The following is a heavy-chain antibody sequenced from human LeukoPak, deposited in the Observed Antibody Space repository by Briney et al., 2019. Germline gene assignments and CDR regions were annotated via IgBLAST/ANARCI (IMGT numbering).Heavy chain of an antibody. CDR2: IKQDGSEK. D-gene: IGHD3-10*01. CDR1: GFTFSSYW. CDR3: TRGGGEFDP. Sequence: GGSLRLSCAASGFTFSSYWMTWVRQAPGKGREWVANIKQDGSEKYYVDSVKGRFSISRDNAKKSMYLQMNSLRVDDTATYYCTRGGGEFDPWGQGTRVTVSS. J-gene: IGHJ5*02. V-gene: IGHV3-7*01.